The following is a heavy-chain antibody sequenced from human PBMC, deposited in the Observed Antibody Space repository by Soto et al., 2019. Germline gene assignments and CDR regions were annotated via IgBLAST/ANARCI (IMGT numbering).Heavy chain of an antibody. CDR2: VSHDGRKT. CDR3: AKGGRQWLVTSDFNY. V-gene: IGHV3-30*18. D-gene: IGHD6-19*01. Sequence: VQLVESGGGVVQPGRSLRLSCAASGFTFSDYAMHWVRQAPGKGLEWVAVVSHDGRKTHYADSVKGRFTISRDSSTNTVSLEMTSLSAEDTAVYYCAKGGRQWLVTSDFNYWGQGALVTVSS. J-gene: IGHJ4*02. CDR1: GFTFSDYA.